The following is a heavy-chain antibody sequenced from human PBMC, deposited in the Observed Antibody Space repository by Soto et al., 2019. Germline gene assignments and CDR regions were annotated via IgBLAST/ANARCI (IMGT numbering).Heavy chain of an antibody. V-gene: IGHV3-7*01. CDR3: ARLSSTFHGLHRFDP. D-gene: IGHD2-2*01. CDR1: GFTSSSYW. J-gene: IGHJ5*02. CDR2: IKQDGSER. Sequence: EVQLVESGGRLVQSGGSLRLSCAASGFTSSSYWMTWVRQAQGKGLEWVANIKQDGSERYYDDSVKGRFTITRDNAKNSLYLEMNSLRDEDTAVYDCARLSSTFHGLHRFDPWGQGTLVSVSS.